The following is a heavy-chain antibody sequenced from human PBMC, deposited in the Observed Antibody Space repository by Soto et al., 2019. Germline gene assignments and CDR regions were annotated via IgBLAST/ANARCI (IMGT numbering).Heavy chain of an antibody. CDR1: GFTFSSYA. Sequence: GGSLRLSCAASGFTFSSYAMHWFRQAPGKGLEWVAVISYDGSNKYYADSVKGRFTISRDNSKNTLYLQMNSLRAEDTAVYYCARASGYSYGYLDYWGQGTLVTVSS. D-gene: IGHD5-18*01. J-gene: IGHJ4*02. CDR2: ISYDGSNK. V-gene: IGHV3-30-3*01. CDR3: ARASGYSYGYLDY.